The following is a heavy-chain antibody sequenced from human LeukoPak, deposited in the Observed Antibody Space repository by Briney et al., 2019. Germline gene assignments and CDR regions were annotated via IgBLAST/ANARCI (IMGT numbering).Heavy chain of an antibody. D-gene: IGHD3-22*01. V-gene: IGHV1-69*06. J-gene: IGHJ4*02. Sequence: ASVKVSCKASGGTFSSYAISWVRQAPGQGLEWMGGIIPIFGTANYAQKFQGRVTITADKSTSTAYMELSSLRSEDTAVYYCARTPPDYYDSSGWMYYFDYWGQGTLVTVSS. CDR3: ARTPPDYYDSSGWMYYFDY. CDR2: IIPIFGTA. CDR1: GGTFSSYA.